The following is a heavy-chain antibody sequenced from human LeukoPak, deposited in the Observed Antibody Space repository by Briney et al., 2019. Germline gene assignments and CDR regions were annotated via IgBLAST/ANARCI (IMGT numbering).Heavy chain of an antibody. D-gene: IGHD2-15*01. CDR1: GFTFDDYV. V-gene: IGHV3-9*01. CDR2: ISWNSGTI. J-gene: IGHJ3*02. CDR3: VKGAAYHLGDAFDI. Sequence: PGGSLRLSCAASGFTFDDYVMNWVRQAPGKGLEWVSGISWNSGTIGYADSVKGRFTISRDNAKNSLYLQMNSLRAEDTALYYCVKGAAYHLGDAFDIWGQGTMVTVS.